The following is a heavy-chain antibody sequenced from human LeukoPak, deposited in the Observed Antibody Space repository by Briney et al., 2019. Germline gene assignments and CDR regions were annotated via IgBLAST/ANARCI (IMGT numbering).Heavy chain of an antibody. D-gene: IGHD5-18*01. Sequence: GGSLRLSCAASGFTFSSYGMHWVRQAPGKGLEWVAFIRHDGSNKYYADSVRGRFTISRDNAKTSLYLQMNTLRAEDTAVYYCARHLSGVTGYTYGRGIDYWGQGTLVTVSS. V-gene: IGHV3-30*02. J-gene: IGHJ4*02. CDR3: ARHLSGVTGYTYGRGIDY. CDR1: GFTFSSYG. CDR2: IRHDGSNK.